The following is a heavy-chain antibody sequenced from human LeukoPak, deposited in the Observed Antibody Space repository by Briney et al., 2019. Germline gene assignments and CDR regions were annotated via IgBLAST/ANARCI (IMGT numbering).Heavy chain of an antibody. CDR3: ARVPRSYYYYYYMDV. CDR2: IYYSWSS. V-gene: IGHV4-59*01. J-gene: IGHJ6*03. CDR1: GGSISGYH. Sequence: SETLSLTCNVSGGSISGYHWSWIRQPPGKGLEWLGYIYYSWSSNYNPSLKSRVIMSADTSKNQFSLKLSSVTAADTAVYYCARVPRSYYYYYYMDVWGKGTTVTVSS.